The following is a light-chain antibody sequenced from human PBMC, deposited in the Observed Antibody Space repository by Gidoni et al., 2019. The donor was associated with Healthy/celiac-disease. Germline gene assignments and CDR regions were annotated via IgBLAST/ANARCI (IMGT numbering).Light chain of an antibody. Sequence: EIVSPQPPATLSSSAGERATLSCRASQSVSSYLAWYQQKPSQAPRLLIYDASKETTGIPARFSGSGSRTDFTLTISSQDPEDFTVYCCQQHSNWYTFGQGTKLEIK. CDR3: QQHSNWYT. CDR1: QSVSSY. CDR2: DAS. V-gene: IGKV3-11*01. J-gene: IGKJ2*01.